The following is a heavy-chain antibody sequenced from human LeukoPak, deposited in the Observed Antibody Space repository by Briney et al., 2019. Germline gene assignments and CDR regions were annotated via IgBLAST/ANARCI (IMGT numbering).Heavy chain of an antibody. J-gene: IGHJ6*02. CDR2: IGAHSGNT. CDR1: GYTFTTYG. D-gene: IGHD3-10*01. V-gene: IGHV1-18*01. CDR3: ARGDYFGSGTPRPLDYGMDV. Sequence: GASMKVSFKASGYTFTTYGINWVRQAPGQGPEWMGWIGAHSGNTNYAQKVQGRVTMTTETSTSTAYMELRSLRSDDTAVYYCARGDYFGSGTPRPLDYGMDVWGQGTTVTVSS.